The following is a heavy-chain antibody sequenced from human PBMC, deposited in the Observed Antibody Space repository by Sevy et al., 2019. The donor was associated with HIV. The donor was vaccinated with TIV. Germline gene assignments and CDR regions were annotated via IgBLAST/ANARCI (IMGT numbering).Heavy chain of an antibody. D-gene: IGHD3-10*01. CDR1: GFTFSSYS. CDR2: ISSSSSYI. V-gene: IGHV3-21*01. J-gene: IGHJ4*02. Sequence: GGSLRLSCAASGFTFSSYSMNWVRQAPGKGLEWVSSISSSSSYIYYADSVKGRFTISRDNAKNSLYLQMNSLRAEDTAVYYCARGAILWFGELLDYWGQGTLVTVSS. CDR3: ARGAILWFGELLDY.